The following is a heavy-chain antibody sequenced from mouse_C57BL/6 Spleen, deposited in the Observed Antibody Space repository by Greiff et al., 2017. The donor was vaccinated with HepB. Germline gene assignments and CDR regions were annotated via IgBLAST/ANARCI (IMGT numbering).Heavy chain of an antibody. CDR2: IYPGGGYT. CDR3: ARRGYGSSLWYFDV. J-gene: IGHJ1*03. D-gene: IGHD1-1*01. CDR1: GYTFTNYW. V-gene: IGHV1-63*01. Sequence: QVQLKESGAELVRPGTSVKMSCKASGYTFTNYWIGWAKQRPGHGLEWIGDIYPGGGYTNYNEKFKGKATLTADKSSSTAYMQFSSLTSEDSAIYYCARRGYGSSLWYFDVWGTGTTVTVSS.